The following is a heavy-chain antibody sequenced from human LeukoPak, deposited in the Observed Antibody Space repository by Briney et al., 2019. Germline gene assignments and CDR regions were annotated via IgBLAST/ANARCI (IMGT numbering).Heavy chain of an antibody. Sequence: SETLSLTCTVSGGSISSYYWSWIRQPPGKGLEWIGYIYYSGSTNYNPSLKSRVTISVDTSKNQFSLKLSSVTAADTAVYYCASYIDCSSTSCYFDYWGQGTLVTVSS. CDR2: IYYSGST. CDR3: ASYIDCSSTSCYFDY. J-gene: IGHJ4*02. CDR1: GGSISSYY. V-gene: IGHV4-59*01. D-gene: IGHD2-2*01.